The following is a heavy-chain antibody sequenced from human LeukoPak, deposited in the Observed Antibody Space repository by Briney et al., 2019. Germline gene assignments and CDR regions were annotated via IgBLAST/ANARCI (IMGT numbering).Heavy chain of an antibody. J-gene: IGHJ4*02. Sequence: GGSLRLSCTASGFTFSDYAMSWFRQAPGRGLDWVAFIRTKAHGGTAEYAASVKDRFTISRDDSKSIAHLQMNSLKIEDTAVYYCSRDPTTIARGYFDYWGQGTLVTVSS. V-gene: IGHV3-49*03. CDR1: GFTFSDYA. CDR3: SRDPTTIARGYFDY. D-gene: IGHD4-11*01. CDR2: IRTKAHGGTA.